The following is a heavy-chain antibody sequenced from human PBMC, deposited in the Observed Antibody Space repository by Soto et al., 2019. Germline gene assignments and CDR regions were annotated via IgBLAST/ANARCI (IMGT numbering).Heavy chain of an antibody. D-gene: IGHD2-2*01. J-gene: IGHJ5*01. CDR1: GYTSADFG. CDR3: VRDQKYFRVNGNWFDS. Sequence: ASVKVSCKASGYTSADFGISWLRQAPGQGLEWMGWVSGNNGASNPAPKVQGRITMTLDTSTGVSYMALRSLRSDDTAIYYCVRDQKYFRVNGNWFDSWGQGTLVTVSS. V-gene: IGHV1-18*04. CDR2: VSGNNGAS.